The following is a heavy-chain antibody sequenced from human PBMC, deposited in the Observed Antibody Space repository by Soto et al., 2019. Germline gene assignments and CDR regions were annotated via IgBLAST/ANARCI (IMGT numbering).Heavy chain of an antibody. CDR1: GDSISSSSYY. J-gene: IGHJ6*02. CDR3: ARQPRVLWFGESRLYGMDV. D-gene: IGHD3-10*01. Sequence: SETLSLACTVSGDSISSSSYYWGWIRQPPGKGLEWIGSIYYSGSTDYNPSLKSRVTISVDTSKNQFSLKLTSVTAADTAVHYCARQPRVLWFGESRLYGMDVWGQGTTVTVSS. CDR2: IYYSGST. V-gene: IGHV4-39*01.